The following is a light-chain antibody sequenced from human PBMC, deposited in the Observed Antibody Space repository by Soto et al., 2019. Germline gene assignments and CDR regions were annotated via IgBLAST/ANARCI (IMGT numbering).Light chain of an antibody. CDR3: SSYTNINTRACV. CDR1: SGDIGSYNR. Sequence: QSVLTQPASLSGSPGQSITISCTGTSGDIGSYNRVSWYQQHPGKAPKLIIYEVTDRPSGVSNHFSGSKSGNTASLTISGLQAEDEAEYYCSSYTNINTRACVFGTGTKVTVL. V-gene: IGLV2-14*01. CDR2: EVT. J-gene: IGLJ1*01.